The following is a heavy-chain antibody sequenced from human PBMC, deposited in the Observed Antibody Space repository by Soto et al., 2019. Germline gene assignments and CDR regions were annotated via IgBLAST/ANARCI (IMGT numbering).Heavy chain of an antibody. CDR2: IDPSDSYT. V-gene: IGHV5-10-1*01. Sequence: GESLKISCKGSGYSFTSYWISWVRQMPGKGLEWMGRIDPSDSYTNYSPSFQGHVTISADKSISTAYLQWSSLKASDTAMYYCASLQYCSSTSCPLGYYGMDVWGQGPTVTVS. CDR3: ASLQYCSSTSCPLGYYGMDV. D-gene: IGHD2-2*01. J-gene: IGHJ6*02. CDR1: GYSFTSYW.